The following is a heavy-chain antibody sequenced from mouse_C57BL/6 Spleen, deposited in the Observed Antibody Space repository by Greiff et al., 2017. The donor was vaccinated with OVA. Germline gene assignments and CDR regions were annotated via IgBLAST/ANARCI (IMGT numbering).Heavy chain of an antibody. V-gene: IGHV1-64*01. J-gene: IGHJ2*01. CDR1: GYTFTSYW. CDR3: ARGAYDSNSYYFDY. D-gene: IGHD2-5*01. CDR2: IHPNSGST. Sequence: QVQLQQSGAELVKPGASVKLSCKASGYTFTSYWMHWVKQRPGQGLEWIGMIHPNSGSTNYNEKFKSKATLTVDKSSSTAYMQLSSLTSEDSAVYYCARGAYDSNSYYFDYWGQGTTLTVSS.